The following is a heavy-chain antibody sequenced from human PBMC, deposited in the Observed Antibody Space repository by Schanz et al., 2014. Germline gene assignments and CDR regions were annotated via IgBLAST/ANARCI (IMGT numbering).Heavy chain of an antibody. J-gene: IGHJ5*02. CDR2: INNSGSA. D-gene: IGHD3-10*01. CDR1: GDSISSTSYY. V-gene: IGHV4-39*01. Sequence: QLQMQESGPGLVKPSETLSLTCSVSGDSISSTSYYWGWIRQPPGKGLEWVASINNSGSAYYGPSLKSRVAIAGETSKNQSPLRLNSVTASDTAVYYCVRQLLWFGESGVDTWGQGTLVVVSS. CDR3: VRQLLWFGESGVDT.